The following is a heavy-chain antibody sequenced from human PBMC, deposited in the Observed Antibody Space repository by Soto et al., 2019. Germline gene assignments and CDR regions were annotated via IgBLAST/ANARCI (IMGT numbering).Heavy chain of an antibody. V-gene: IGHV3-15*01. CDR3: TTDLWRIAVVVGSTGYFNR. Sequence: LRLSFAASGFTFSDAWMSWVRQAPGKGLDWVGRIKSKSDGGTTEYAAPVRGRFTISRDDSKNTLYLQMNSLKTEDTAVYYCTTDLWRIAVVVGSTGYFNRWGKGTPVKVYS. CDR1: GFTFSDAW. D-gene: IGHD2-15*01. CDR2: IKSKSDGGTT. J-gene: IGHJ5*02.